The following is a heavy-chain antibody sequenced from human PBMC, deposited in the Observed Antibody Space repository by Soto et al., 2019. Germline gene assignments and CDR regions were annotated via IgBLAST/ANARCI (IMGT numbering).Heavy chain of an antibody. Sequence: GGSLRLSCAASGFTFSSYAMSWVRQAPGKGLEWVSAISGSGGSTYYADSVKGRFTISRDNSKNTLYLQMNSLRAEDTAVYYCVYGSGSYPYYYYGMDVWGQGTTVTVSS. V-gene: IGHV3-23*01. CDR1: GFTFSSYA. CDR3: VYGSGSYPYYYYGMDV. CDR2: ISGSGGST. J-gene: IGHJ6*02. D-gene: IGHD3-10*01.